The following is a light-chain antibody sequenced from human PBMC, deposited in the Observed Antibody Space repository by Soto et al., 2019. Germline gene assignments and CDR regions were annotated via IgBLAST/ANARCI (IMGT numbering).Light chain of an antibody. CDR3: QSYDSSLSGGGV. Sequence: QSVLTQPPSVSGAPGQRVTISCTGSSFNIGAGYDVHWYQQLPGTAPKLLIYGNSNRPSGVPDRFSGSKSGTSASLAITGLQAEDEADYYCQSYDSSLSGGGVFGGGTQLTV. J-gene: IGLJ2*01. CDR2: GNS. V-gene: IGLV1-40*01. CDR1: SFNIGAGYD.